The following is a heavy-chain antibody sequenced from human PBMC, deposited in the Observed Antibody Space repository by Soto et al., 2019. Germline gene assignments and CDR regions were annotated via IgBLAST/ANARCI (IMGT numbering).Heavy chain of an antibody. Sequence: PGGSLRLSCAASGFTFSSYGMHWVRQAPGKGLEWVAVISYDGSNKYYADSVKGRFTISRDNSKNTLYLQMNSLRAEDTAVYYCAKDYSGPEYFQHWGQGTLVTVSS. CDR1: GFTFSSYG. D-gene: IGHD4-4*01. J-gene: IGHJ1*01. V-gene: IGHV3-30*18. CDR2: ISYDGSNK. CDR3: AKDYSGPEYFQH.